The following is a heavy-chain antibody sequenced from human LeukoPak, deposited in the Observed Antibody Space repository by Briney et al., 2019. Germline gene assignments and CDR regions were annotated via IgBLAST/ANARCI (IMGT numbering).Heavy chain of an antibody. D-gene: IGHD3-22*01. CDR3: ARGAYYYDSSGYIRELDY. V-gene: IGHV3-64*01. CDR2: ISSNGGST. CDR1: GFTFSSYA. J-gene: IGHJ4*02. Sequence: PGGSLRLSCAASGFTFSSYAMHWVRQAPGKGLEYVSAISSNGGSTYYANSVKGRFTISRDNSKNTLYLQMGSLRAEDMAVYYCARGAYYYDSSGYIRELDYWGQGTLVTVSS.